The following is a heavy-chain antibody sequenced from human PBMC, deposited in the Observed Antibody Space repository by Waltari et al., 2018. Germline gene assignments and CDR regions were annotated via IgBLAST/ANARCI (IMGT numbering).Heavy chain of an antibody. CDR2: IIPIFGTA. J-gene: IGHJ6*02. Sequence: QVQLVQSGAEVKKPGSSVKVSCKASGGTFSSYAISWVRQAPGQGLEWMGRIIPIFGTANDAQKFQGRVTITADKSTSTAYMELSSLRSEDTAVYYCARGYLERYYYYYGMDVWGQGTTVTVSS. CDR1: GGTFSSYA. CDR3: ARGYLERYYYYYGMDV. D-gene: IGHD1-1*01. V-gene: IGHV1-69*08.